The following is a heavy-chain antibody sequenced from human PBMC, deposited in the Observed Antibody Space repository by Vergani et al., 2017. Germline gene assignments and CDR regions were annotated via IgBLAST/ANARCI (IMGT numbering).Heavy chain of an antibody. V-gene: IGHV4-39*07. CDR1: GGSISSSSYY. CDR2: IYYSGST. Sequence: QVQLQESGPGLVKPSETLSLTCTVSGGSISSSSYYWGWIRQPPGKGLEWIGSIYYSGSTYYNPSLKNRVTMSVDTSKNQFSLKLSSVTAADTAVYYCARVGSAMIVVVTNWFDPWGQGTLVTVSS. CDR3: ARVGSAMIVVVTNWFDP. D-gene: IGHD3-22*01. J-gene: IGHJ5*02.